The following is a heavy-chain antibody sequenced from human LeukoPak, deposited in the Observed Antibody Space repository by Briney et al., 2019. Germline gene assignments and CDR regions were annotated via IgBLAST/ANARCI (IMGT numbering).Heavy chain of an antibody. D-gene: IGHD2-2*01. Sequence: GGSLRLSCAASGFTVSSNYMSWVRQAPGKGLEWVSVIYRGGATYYKDSVKGRFTISRDNSKNTLYLQMNSLRAEDTAVYYCATDDKYAPSSWGQGTLVTVSS. CDR2: IYRGGAT. V-gene: IGHV3-53*01. J-gene: IGHJ5*02. CDR3: ATDDKYAPSS. CDR1: GFTVSSNY.